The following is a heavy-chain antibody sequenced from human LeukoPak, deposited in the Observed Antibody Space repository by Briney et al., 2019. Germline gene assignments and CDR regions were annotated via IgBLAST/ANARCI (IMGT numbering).Heavy chain of an antibody. J-gene: IGHJ4*02. V-gene: IGHV3-49*03. CDR1: GFTFGDYA. CDR3: TRVYGEYAIPNWSVDY. CDR2: IRSKAYGGTT. D-gene: IGHD2-8*01. Sequence: AGGSLRLSCTASGFTFGDYAMSWFRQAPGKGLEWVGFIRSKAYGGTTEYAASVKGRFTISRDDSKSIAYLQMNSLKTEDTAVYYCTRVYGEYAIPNWSVDYWGQGTLVTVSS.